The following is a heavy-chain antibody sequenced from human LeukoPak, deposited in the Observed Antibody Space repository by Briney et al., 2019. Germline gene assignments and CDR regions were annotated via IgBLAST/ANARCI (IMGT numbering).Heavy chain of an antibody. CDR1: GYTFTGYY. V-gene: IGHV1-2*02. J-gene: IGHJ6*03. CDR2: INPNSGGT. Sequence: GASVKVSCKASGYTFTGYYMHWVRQAPGQGLEWMGWINPNSGGTNYAQKFQGRVTMTRDTSISTAYMELSRLRSDDTAVYYCARDVEMATSHHYYYYYMDVWGKGTTVTVSS. D-gene: IGHD5-24*01. CDR3: ARDVEMATSHHYYYYYMDV.